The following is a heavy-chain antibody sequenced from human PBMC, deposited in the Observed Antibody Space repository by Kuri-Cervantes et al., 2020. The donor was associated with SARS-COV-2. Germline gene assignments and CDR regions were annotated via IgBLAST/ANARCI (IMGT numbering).Heavy chain of an antibody. CDR1: GGSFSGYY. J-gene: IGHJ4*02. D-gene: IGHD6-6*01. CDR3: ARRPTYSSSSDY. Sequence: GSLRLSCAVYGGSFSGYYWSWIRQPPGKGLEWIGEINHSGSTNYNPSLKSRVTISVDTSKNQFSLKLSSVTAADTAVYYCARRPTYSSSSDYWGQGTLVTVSS. V-gene: IGHV4-34*01. CDR2: INHSGST.